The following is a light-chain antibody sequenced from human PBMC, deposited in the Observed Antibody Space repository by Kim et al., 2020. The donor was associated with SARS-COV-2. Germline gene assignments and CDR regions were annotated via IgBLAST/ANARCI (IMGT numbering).Light chain of an antibody. V-gene: IGLV2-14*03. J-gene: IGLJ3*02. CDR2: DVN. Sequence: QSALTQVTSMSGSPGQWITISCTGTSRDIGAYNYVSWYQQHPGKAPKLLIYDVNKRPSGIADRFSGSKSGNTASLTISEFQAEDEADYYCFSYTTSGNWVFGAGTQLTVL. CDR1: SRDIGAYNY. CDR3: FSYTTSGNWV.